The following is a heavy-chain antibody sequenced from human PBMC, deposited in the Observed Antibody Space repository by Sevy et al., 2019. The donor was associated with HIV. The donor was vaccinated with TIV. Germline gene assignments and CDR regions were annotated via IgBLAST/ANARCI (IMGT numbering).Heavy chain of an antibody. CDR2: INPNSGGT. D-gene: IGHD5-12*01. V-gene: IGHV1-2*06. CDR3: ARGGLRGDGYEYYFDY. Sequence: ASVKVSCKASGYTFTGYYMHWVRQAPGQGLEWMGRINPNSGGTNYAQKFQGRVTMTSDTSISTAYMELSRLRSDDTAVYYCARGGLRGDGYEYYFDYWGQGTLVTVSS. CDR1: GYTFTGYY. J-gene: IGHJ4*02.